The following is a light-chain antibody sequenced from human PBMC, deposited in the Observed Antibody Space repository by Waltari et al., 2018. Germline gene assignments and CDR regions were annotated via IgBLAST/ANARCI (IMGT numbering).Light chain of an antibody. CDR1: HSVLDYFNNKDS. V-gene: IGKV4-1*01. CDR2: WAS. CDR3: QQYYSSPLT. Sequence: DIMMTQSPDVLAVSLGERASIKCKSSHSVLDYFNNKDSLAWYQQKAGQPPRLLIHWASTRETGVPDRFSGSGSGTDFTLTISSLQAEDAALYYCQQYYSSPLTFGGGTKVEIK. J-gene: IGKJ4*01.